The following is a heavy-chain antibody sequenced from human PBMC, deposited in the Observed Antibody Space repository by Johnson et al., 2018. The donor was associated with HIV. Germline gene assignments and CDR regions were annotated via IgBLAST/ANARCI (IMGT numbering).Heavy chain of an antibody. CDR2: ISYDGSNK. D-gene: IGHD1-26*01. J-gene: IGHJ3*02. CDR3: ARYRAPFDDAFDI. V-gene: IGHV3-30-3*01. CDR1: GFTFSSYA. Sequence: QVQLVESGGGVVQPGRSLRLSCAASGFTFSSYAMHWVRQAPGKGLEWVAVISYDGSNKYYADSVKGRFTISRDNSKNTLYLQMNSLRAGDTAVYYCARYRAPFDDAFDIWGQGTMVTVSS.